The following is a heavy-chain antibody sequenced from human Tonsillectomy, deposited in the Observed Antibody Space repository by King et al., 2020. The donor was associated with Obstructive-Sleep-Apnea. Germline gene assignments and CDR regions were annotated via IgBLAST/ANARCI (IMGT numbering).Heavy chain of an antibody. Sequence: HLQLQESGPGLVKPSETLSLTCTVSGGSISSTYYYWGCIRQPPGKGLEWIGYIYYSGSTYYTPSLKSRVTISADTSKNQFSLKLSSVTAADTAVYYCVSYSGSYRRGEYYFDYWGQGTLVTVSS. CDR3: VSYSGSYRRGEYYFDY. CDR1: GGSISSTYYY. D-gene: IGHD1-26*01. J-gene: IGHJ4*02. V-gene: IGHV4-39*07. CDR2: IYYSGST.